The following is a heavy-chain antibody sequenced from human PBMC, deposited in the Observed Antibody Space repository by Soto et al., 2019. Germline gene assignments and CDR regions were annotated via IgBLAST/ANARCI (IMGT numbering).Heavy chain of an antibody. D-gene: IGHD2-15*01. CDR1: GFTFSSYA. CDR3: AKDEGYCSGGSCYPFDY. V-gene: IGHV3-23*01. J-gene: IGHJ4*02. CDR2: ISGSGGST. Sequence: GGSLRLSCAASGFTFSSYAMSWVRQAPGKGLEWVSAISGSGGSTYYADSVKGRFTISRDNSKSTLYLQMNSLRAEDTAVYYCAKDEGYCSGGSCYPFDYWGQGTLVTVSS.